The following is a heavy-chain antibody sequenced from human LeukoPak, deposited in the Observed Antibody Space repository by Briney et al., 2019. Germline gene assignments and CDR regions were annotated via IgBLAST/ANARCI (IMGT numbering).Heavy chain of an antibody. CDR2: IDGDGSTE. J-gene: IGHJ4*02. CDR3: ARGGAAFAESVY. CDR1: GFTLSSYW. D-gene: IGHD3-3*01. Sequence: GGSLRLSCVASGFTLSSYWMSWVRQAPGKGLEWVANIDGDGSTEAYVDSLKGRFTISRDNAKNSLYHQMNNLRVEDTAVYYCARGGAAFAESVYWGQGTLVTVSS. V-gene: IGHV3-7*01.